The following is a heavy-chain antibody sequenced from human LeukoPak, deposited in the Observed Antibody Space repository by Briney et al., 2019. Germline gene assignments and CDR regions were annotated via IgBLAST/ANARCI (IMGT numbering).Heavy chain of an antibody. CDR1: GGSFSGYY. CDR3: ARGFGYYYGSGIERRLDY. CDR2: INHSGST. J-gene: IGHJ4*02. V-gene: IGHV4-34*01. Sequence: SETLSLTCAVYGGSFSGYYWSWIRQPPGKGLEWIGEINHSGSTNYNPSLKSRVTISVDTSKNQFSLKLSSVTAADTAVYYCARGFGYYYGSGIERRLDYWGQGTLVTVSS. D-gene: IGHD3-10*01.